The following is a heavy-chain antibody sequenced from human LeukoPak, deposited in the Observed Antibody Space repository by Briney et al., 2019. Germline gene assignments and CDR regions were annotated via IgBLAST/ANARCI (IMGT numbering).Heavy chain of an antibody. V-gene: IGHV3-33*06. J-gene: IGHJ4*02. D-gene: IGHD2-15*01. CDR1: GFTFSSYG. CDR3: AKGGVKYCSGDSCDDYFDY. Sequence: PGGSLRLSCAASGFTFSSYGMHWVRQAPGKGLEWVAGIWYDGSNEYNADSVKGRFTISRDNSKNTAYLQMNSLRAEDTAVYYCAKGGVKYCSGDSCDDYFDYWGQGTLVTVSS. CDR2: IWYDGSNE.